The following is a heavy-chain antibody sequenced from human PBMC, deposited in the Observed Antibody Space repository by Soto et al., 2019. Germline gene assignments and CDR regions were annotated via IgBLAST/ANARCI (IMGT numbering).Heavy chain of an antibody. CDR2: ISGSGGST. D-gene: IGHD3-3*01. CDR3: AKDNDFWSGYSGY. J-gene: IGHJ4*02. V-gene: IGHV3-23*01. CDR1: GFTFSSYA. Sequence: LRLSCAASGFTFSSYAMSWVRQAPGKGLEWVSAISGSGGSTYYADSVKGRFTISRDNSKNTLYLQMNSLRAEDTAVYYCAKDNDFWSGYSGYWGQGTLVTVSS.